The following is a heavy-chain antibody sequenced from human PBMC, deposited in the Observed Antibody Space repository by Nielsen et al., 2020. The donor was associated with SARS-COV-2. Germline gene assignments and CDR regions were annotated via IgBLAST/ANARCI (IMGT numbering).Heavy chain of an antibody. J-gene: IGHJ4*02. D-gene: IGHD2-15*01. V-gene: IGHV3-9*01. Sequence: GGSLRLSCAASGFTFDDYAMHWVRQAPGKGLEWVSGISWNSGSIGYADSVKGRFTISRDNAKNSLYLQMNSLRAEDTALYYCARDLLQPTFDYWGQGTLVTVSS. CDR1: GFTFDDYA. CDR2: ISWNSGSI. CDR3: ARDLLQPTFDY.